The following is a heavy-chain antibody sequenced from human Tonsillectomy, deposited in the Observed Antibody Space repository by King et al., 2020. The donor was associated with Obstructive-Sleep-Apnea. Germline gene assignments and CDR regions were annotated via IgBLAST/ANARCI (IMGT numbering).Heavy chain of an antibody. CDR3: SRGRRGYCSGTSCPSFRGWLANYYYYGMDV. CDR2: INHSGST. Sequence: VQLQQWGAGLLKPSETLSLTCAVYGGSFSGYYWSWIRQPPGKGLEWIGEINHSGSTNYNPSLKSRVTISVDTSKNQFSLKLGSVTAADTAVYYCSRGRRGYCSGTSCPSFRGWLANYYYYGMDVWGQGTTVTVSS. D-gene: IGHD2-2*01. J-gene: IGHJ6*02. CDR1: GGSFSGYY. V-gene: IGHV4-34*01.